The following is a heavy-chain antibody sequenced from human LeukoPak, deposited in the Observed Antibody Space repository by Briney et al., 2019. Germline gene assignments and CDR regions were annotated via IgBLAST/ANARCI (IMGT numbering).Heavy chain of an antibody. CDR2: IYYSGST. V-gene: IGHV4-59*08. Sequence: SETLSLTCTVSGGSISSYYWSWIRQPPGKGLEWIGYIYYSGSTNYNPSLKSRVTISVDTSKNQFSLKLSSVTAADTAVYYCARVSTVTKIDPWGQGTLVTVSS. CDR1: GGSISSYY. J-gene: IGHJ5*02. D-gene: IGHD4-17*01. CDR3: ARVSTVTKIDP.